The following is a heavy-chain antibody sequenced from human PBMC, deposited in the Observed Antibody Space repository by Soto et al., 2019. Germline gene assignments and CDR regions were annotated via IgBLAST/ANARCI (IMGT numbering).Heavy chain of an antibody. CDR2: INGDGRTT. CDR1: GLTFNNYW. V-gene: IGHV3-74*01. D-gene: IGHD2-8*02. CDR3: VGGVYAGAGTFYLTDH. Sequence: EVQLVESGGGLVQPGGSLRLSCTASGLTFNNYWMHWVRQAPGKGPVWVSRINGDGRTTTYADSVRGRFTISRDNAKNTVYLQMNSLRAEDTAVYYCVGGVYAGAGTFYLTDHWGQGSLVTVSS. J-gene: IGHJ4*02.